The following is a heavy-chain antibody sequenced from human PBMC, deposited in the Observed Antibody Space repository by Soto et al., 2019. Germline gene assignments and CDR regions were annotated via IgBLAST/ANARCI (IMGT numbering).Heavy chain of an antibody. D-gene: IGHD2-2*02. CDR3: ATKSGDCRWTNCDKIILFDY. CDR1: GFTFSSYA. Sequence: EVQLLESGGGLVQPGGSLRLSCAASGFTFSSYAMTWVRQAPGKGLEWVSTIGFNGGSTYYADSVKGRFTISRDNSKNTLYLQMSSLRAEDTAVYYCATKSGDCRWTNCDKIILFDYWGQGTRVTVSS. J-gene: IGHJ4*02. CDR2: IGFNGGST. V-gene: IGHV3-23*01.